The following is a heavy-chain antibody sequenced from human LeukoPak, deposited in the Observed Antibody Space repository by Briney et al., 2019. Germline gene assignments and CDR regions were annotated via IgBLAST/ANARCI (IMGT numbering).Heavy chain of an antibody. J-gene: IGHJ6*03. CDR3: AGWFGELSPYYYYMDV. Sequence: SVKVSCKASGGTFSSYAISWVRQAPGQGLEWMGGIIPIFGTANYAQKFQGRVTITTDESTSTAYMELSSLRSEDTAVYYCAGWFGELSPYYYYMDVWGKGTTVTVSS. D-gene: IGHD3-10*01. CDR2: IIPIFGTA. V-gene: IGHV1-69*05. CDR1: GGTFSSYA.